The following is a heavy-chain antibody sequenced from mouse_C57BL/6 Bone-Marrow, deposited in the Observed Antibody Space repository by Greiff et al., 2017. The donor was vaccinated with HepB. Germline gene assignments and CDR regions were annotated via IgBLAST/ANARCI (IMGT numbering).Heavy chain of an antibody. V-gene: IGHV1-64*01. Sequence: VKLQQPGAELVKPGASVKLSCKASGYTFTSYWMHWVKQRPGQGLEWIGMIHPNSGSTNYNEKFKSKATLTVDKSSSTAYMQLSSLTSEDSAVYYCAKEGIPYYFDYWGQGTTLTVSS. D-gene: IGHD5-1-1*01. CDR3: AKEGIPYYFDY. CDR1: GYTFTSYW. J-gene: IGHJ2*01. CDR2: IHPNSGST.